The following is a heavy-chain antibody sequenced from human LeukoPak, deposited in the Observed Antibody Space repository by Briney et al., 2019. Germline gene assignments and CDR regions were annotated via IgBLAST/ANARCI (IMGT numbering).Heavy chain of an antibody. Sequence: GGSLRLSCAASGFTVSSNYMSWVRQAPGKGLEWVSVIYSGGSTYYADSVKGRFTISRDNSKNTLYLQMNSLRVEDTAIFYCAKIVVPAAYYFYGMDVWGQGTTVTVSS. D-gene: IGHD2-2*01. CDR1: GFTVSSNY. V-gene: IGHV3-53*01. CDR2: IYSGGST. J-gene: IGHJ6*02. CDR3: AKIVVPAAYYFYGMDV.